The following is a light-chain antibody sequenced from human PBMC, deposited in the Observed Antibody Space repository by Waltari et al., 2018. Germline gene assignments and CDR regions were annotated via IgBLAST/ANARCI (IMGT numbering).Light chain of an antibody. CDR3: ATWDDSLNGWV. Sequence: QSVLTQPPSASGTPGQRVTISCSGSSSNIGSSSVHWYQQFPGTAPKLLIYTNDQRPSGVADRFSGSKSGTSGSLGISGLQSEDEADYYCATWDDSLNGWVFGGGTKLTVL. J-gene: IGLJ3*02. V-gene: IGLV1-44*01. CDR2: TND. CDR1: SSNIGSSS.